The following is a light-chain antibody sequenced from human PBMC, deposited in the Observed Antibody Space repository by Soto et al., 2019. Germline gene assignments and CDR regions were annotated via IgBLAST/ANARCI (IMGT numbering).Light chain of an antibody. Sequence: DIQMTQSPSFVSASVGDRVTITCRASQAVSTWLAWYQQKPGDAPKLLIYAASTLQSGVPSRFSGSGSGTDFTLTIRSLQPEDFATYYCQYLNSFPLTFGGGTKVEIK. J-gene: IGKJ4*01. V-gene: IGKV1-12*01. CDR3: QYLNSFPLT. CDR2: AAS. CDR1: QAVSTW.